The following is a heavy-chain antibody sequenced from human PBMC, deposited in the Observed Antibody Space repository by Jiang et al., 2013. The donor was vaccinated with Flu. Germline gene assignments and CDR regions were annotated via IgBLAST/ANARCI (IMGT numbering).Heavy chain of an antibody. CDR1: GGSFSGYY. CDR3: ARSGPRGFDY. Sequence: ETLSLTCAAYGGSFSGYYWSWIRQPPGKGLEWIGEINHSGSTNYNPSLKSRVTISVDTSKNQFSLKLSSVTAADTAVYYCARSGPRGFDYWGQGTLVTVSS. CDR2: INHSGST. V-gene: IGHV4-34*01. J-gene: IGHJ4*02.